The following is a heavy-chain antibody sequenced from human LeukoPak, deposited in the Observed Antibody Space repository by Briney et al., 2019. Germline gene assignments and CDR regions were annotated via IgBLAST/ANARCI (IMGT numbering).Heavy chain of an antibody. Sequence: PSETLSLTCVVPGFSLSSGHVWGWIRQSPAKGLEWFRRIGNLHRGHNADVYYTPPLRSRVSLSADTSRNFFSLRLTSETAADTAVYYCARRWDRGPQDEYFDHWGQGLLVTVPP. CDR3: ARRWDRGPQDEYFDH. J-gene: IGHJ4*02. V-gene: IGHV4-38-2*01. D-gene: IGHD1-26*01. CDR1: GFSLSSGHV. CDR2: LHRGHNADV.